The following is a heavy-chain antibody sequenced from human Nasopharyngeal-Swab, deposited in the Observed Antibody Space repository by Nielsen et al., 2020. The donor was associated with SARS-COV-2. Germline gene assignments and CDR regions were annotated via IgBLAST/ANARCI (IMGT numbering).Heavy chain of an antibody. CDR3: ARRTEWVIFAFDI. V-gene: IGHV4-39*01. CDR2: IYHSGST. CDR1: GGSISSSSYY. J-gene: IGHJ3*02. D-gene: IGHD3-3*01. Sequence: SETLSLTCTVSGGSISSSSYYWGWIRQPPGKGLEWIGYIYHSGSTYYNPSLKSRVTISVDRSKNQFSLKLSSVTAADTAVYYCARRTEWVIFAFDIWGQGTMVTVSS.